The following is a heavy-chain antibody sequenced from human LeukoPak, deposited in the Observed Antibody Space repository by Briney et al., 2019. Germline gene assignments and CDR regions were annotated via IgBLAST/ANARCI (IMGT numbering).Heavy chain of an antibody. CDR2: ISWNSGSI. CDR1: GFTFDDYA. Sequence: PGGSLRLSCAASGFTFDDYALHWVRQAPGKGLEWVSGISWNSGSIGYADSVKGRFTISRDNAKNPLYLQMNSLRAEDTALYYCAKGGAGLYYYDSSGYFDYWGQGTLVTVSS. CDR3: AKGGAGLYYYDSSGYFDY. V-gene: IGHV3-9*01. D-gene: IGHD3-22*01. J-gene: IGHJ4*02.